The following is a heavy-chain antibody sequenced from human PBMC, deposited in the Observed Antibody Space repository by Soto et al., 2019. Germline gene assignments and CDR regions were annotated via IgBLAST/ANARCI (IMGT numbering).Heavy chain of an antibody. CDR2: VRGSGGTT. V-gene: IGHV3-23*01. Sequence: EVQLLDSGGGLVQPGGSLRLSCAASGFTFSSSAMSWVRQAPGKGLEWVSAVRGSGGTTYYADSVRGRFTISRDNSKITLYLPMNSLRAEDTAIYFCARCTVDTIVTSGWCHYLDPWGQGTLVTVSS. CDR3: ARCTVDTIVTSGWCHYLDP. J-gene: IGHJ5*02. CDR1: GFTFSSSA. D-gene: IGHD6-19*01.